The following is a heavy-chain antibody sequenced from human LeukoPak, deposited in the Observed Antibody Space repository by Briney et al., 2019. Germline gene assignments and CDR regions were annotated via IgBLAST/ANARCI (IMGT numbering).Heavy chain of an antibody. V-gene: IGHV1-69*04. CDR3: ARGRDYSWFDP. CDR2: IIPILGIA. J-gene: IGHJ5*02. Sequence: GASVKVSCKASGGTFSSYAISWVRQAPGQGLEWMGRIIPILGIANYAQKFQGWVTMTRDTSISTAYMELSRLRSDDTAVYYCARGRDYSWFDPWGQGTLVTVSS. CDR1: GGTFSSYA. D-gene: IGHD4-11*01.